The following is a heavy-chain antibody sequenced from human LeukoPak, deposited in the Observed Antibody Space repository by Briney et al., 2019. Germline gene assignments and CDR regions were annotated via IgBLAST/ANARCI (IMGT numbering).Heavy chain of an antibody. V-gene: IGHV3-66*01. CDR3: ARDVPRYSGSYVDY. CDR1: GFTVSSNY. CDR2: IYSGGST. D-gene: IGHD1-26*01. J-gene: IGHJ4*02. Sequence: GGSLRLSCAASGFTVSSNYMSWVRQAPGKGLEWVSVIYSGGSTYYADSVKGRFTISRDNAKNSLYLQMNSLRDEDTAVYYCARDVPRYSGSYVDYWGQGTLVTVSS.